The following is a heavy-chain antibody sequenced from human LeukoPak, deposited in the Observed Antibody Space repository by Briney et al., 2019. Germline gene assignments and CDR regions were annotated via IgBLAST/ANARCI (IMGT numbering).Heavy chain of an antibody. CDR3: AREAGNHNNSSGRYIDY. CDR1: GGSISSYY. V-gene: IGHV4-59*01. Sequence: SETQSLTCTVSGGSISSYYLTWIRQPPGKGLEWIGYIYYSGSTNYNPSLKSRVTMSVDTSTNQFSLRLSSVTAADTAVYYCAREAGNHNNSSGRYIDYWGQGTLVTVSS. D-gene: IGHD3-22*01. CDR2: IYYSGST. J-gene: IGHJ4*02.